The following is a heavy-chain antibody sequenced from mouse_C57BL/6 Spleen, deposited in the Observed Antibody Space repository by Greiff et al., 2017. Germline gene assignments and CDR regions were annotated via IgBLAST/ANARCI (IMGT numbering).Heavy chain of an antibody. J-gene: IGHJ2*01. CDR2: IDPSDSYT. CDR3: ARSADGYPFDY. D-gene: IGHD2-3*01. CDR1: GYTFTSYW. Sequence: VQLQQPGAELVKPGASVKLSCKASGYTFTSYWMQWVKQRPGQGLEWIGEIDPSDSYTNYNQKFKGKATLTVDTSSSTAYMQLSSLTSEDSAVYYCARSADGYPFDYWGQGTTLTVSS. V-gene: IGHV1-50*01.